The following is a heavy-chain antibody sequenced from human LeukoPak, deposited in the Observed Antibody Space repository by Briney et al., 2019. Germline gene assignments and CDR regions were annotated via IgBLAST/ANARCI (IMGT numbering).Heavy chain of an antibody. V-gene: IGHV1-69*01. CDR3: ARDPEMATILPENYGMDV. CDR1: GGTFSSYA. Sequence: ASVKVSCKASGGTFSSYAISWVRQAPGQGLEWMGGIIPIFGTANYAQKFQGRVTITADESTSTAYMELSSLRSEDTAVYYCARDPEMATILPENYGMDVWGQETTVTVSS. CDR2: IIPIFGTA. D-gene: IGHD5-24*01. J-gene: IGHJ6*02.